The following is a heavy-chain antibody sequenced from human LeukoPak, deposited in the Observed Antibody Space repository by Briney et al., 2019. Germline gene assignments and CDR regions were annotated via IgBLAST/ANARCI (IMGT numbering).Heavy chain of an antibody. V-gene: IGHV4-39*07. CDR1: GGSISSSSYY. CDR2: IYYSGST. Sequence: SETLSLTCTVSGGSISSSSYYWGWIRQPPGKGLEWIGSIYYSGSTYYNPSLKSRVTLSVDRSKNQFSLKLSSVTAADTAVYYCARGAPYYYDSSGLDAFDIWGQGTMVTVSS. J-gene: IGHJ3*02. CDR3: ARGAPYYYDSSGLDAFDI. D-gene: IGHD3-22*01.